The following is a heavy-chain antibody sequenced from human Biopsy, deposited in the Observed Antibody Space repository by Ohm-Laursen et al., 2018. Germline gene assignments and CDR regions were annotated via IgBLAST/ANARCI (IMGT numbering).Heavy chain of an antibody. CDR3: ARVRGGFLEWFDY. CDR2: IYYSGTT. CDR1: GESMGTYY. J-gene: IGHJ5*01. D-gene: IGHD3-3*01. V-gene: IGHV4-59*01. Sequence: TLSLTCIVSGESMGTYYWSWIRQPPGKVMEWIASIYYSGTTHKNPSLKSRVTISVGTSQGLLSLDLSSVTAADTAVYYCARVRGGFLEWFDYWGQGTLVTVSS.